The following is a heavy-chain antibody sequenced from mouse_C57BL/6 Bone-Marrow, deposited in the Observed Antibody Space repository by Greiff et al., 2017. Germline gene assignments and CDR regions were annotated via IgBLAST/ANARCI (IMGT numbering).Heavy chain of an antibody. CDR1: GFSLTSDG. V-gene: IGHV2-2*01. CDR3: ATKGELRRGDYFDY. J-gene: IGHJ2*01. D-gene: IGHD2-4*01. CDR2: IGSGGST. Sequence: VKLVESGPGLVQPSQSLSITCTVSGFSLTSDGVHWVRQSPGKGLEWLGVIGSGGSTDYNAAFISRLSISKDNSKSQVFFKMNSLQADDTAIYYGATKGELRRGDYFDYWGQGTTRTVSS.